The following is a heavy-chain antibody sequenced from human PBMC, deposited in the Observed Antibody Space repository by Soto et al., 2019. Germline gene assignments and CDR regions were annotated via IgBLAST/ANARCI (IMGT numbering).Heavy chain of an antibody. D-gene: IGHD6-13*01. CDR3: ARGLAAAGALDY. Sequence: PSETLSLTCAVSGGSISSSNWWGWVRQPPGKGLEWIGEISHSGSTNYNPSLESRVTISVDKSKNQLSLKLSSVTAADTAVYYCARGLAAAGALDYWGQGTLVTVSS. CDR2: ISHSGST. J-gene: IGHJ4*02. V-gene: IGHV4-4*02. CDR1: GGSISSSNW.